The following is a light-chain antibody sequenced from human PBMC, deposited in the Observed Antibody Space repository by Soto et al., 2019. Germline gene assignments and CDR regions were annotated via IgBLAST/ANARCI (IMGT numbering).Light chain of an antibody. Sequence: QSALTQPPSASGSPGQSVTISCTGTSSDVGGYKYVSWYQQHPGKAPQLMIFEVNKRPSGVPDRFSGSKSGNTASLTGSGLQGGDGGDYYWRSYAGINNLGVFGPGTKLTVL. J-gene: IGLJ1*01. CDR3: RSYAGINNLGV. V-gene: IGLV2-8*01. CDR2: EVN. CDR1: SSDVGGYKY.